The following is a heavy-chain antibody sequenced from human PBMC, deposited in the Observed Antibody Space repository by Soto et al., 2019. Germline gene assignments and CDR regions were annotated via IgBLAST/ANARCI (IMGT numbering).Heavy chain of an antibody. V-gene: IGHV4-34*01. CDR2: INHSGST. J-gene: IGHJ6*02. CDR1: GGSFSGYY. D-gene: IGHD2-2*02. Sequence: SETLSLTCAVYGGSFSGYYWSWIRQPPGKGLEWIGEINHSGSTNYNPSLKSRVTISVDTSKNQFSLKLSSVTAADTAVYYCARGPYCSSTSCYTLYYYYYGMDVWGQGTAVTVSS. CDR3: ARGPYCSSTSCYTLYYYYYGMDV.